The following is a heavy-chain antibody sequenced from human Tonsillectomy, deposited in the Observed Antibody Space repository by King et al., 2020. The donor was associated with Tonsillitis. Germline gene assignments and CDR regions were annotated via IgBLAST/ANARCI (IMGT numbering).Heavy chain of an antibody. CDR2: MYYSGTI. CDR1: SGSISNGDHY. V-gene: IGHV4-39*01. Sequence: LQLQESGPGVVKPSETLSLTCTVSSGSISNGDHYWAWIRQPPGKGLEWIGYMYYSGTIFYNPSLNSRITISGGTSENRFSLKLSSVTAADTAVYFCARYVSGTFDYWGQGALVTVSS. J-gene: IGHJ4*02. CDR3: ARYVSGTFDY. D-gene: IGHD1-26*01.